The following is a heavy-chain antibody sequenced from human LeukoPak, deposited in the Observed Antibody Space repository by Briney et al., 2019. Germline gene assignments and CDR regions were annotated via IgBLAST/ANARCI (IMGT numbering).Heavy chain of an antibody. V-gene: IGHV3-21*01. CDR3: ARGGILNWILRR. CDR2: ISSSSSYI. D-gene: IGHD1-1*01. Sequence: LXLXXXASXXXXXXYSMNWVRQAXGXGLEWVSSISSSSSYIYYADSVKGRFTISRDNAKNSLYLQMNSLRAEDTAVYYCARGGILNWILRRWGQGTLVTVSS. J-gene: IGHJ4*02. CDR1: XXXXXXYS.